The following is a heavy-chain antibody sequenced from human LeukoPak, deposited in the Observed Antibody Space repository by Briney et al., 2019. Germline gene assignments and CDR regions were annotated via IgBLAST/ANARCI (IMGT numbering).Heavy chain of an antibody. CDR3: TRDFVEPYYFDS. CDR1: GFTFSSYT. Sequence: GGSLRLSCAASGFTFSSYTMNWVRQAPGKGLEWVSAISGSGVGTYYADSVKGRFTISRDNAKNSLYLQMNSLRAEDTAVYYCTRDFVEPYYFDSWGQGSLVTVSS. J-gene: IGHJ4*02. CDR2: ISGSGVGT. D-gene: IGHD1-14*01. V-gene: IGHV3-23*01.